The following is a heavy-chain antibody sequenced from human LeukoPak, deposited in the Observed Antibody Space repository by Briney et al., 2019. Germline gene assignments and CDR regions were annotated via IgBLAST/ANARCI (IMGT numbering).Heavy chain of an antibody. CDR1: GYTFTSYC. D-gene: IGHD5-18*01. J-gene: IGHJ6*02. CDR2: INPSGDST. Sequence: ASVKVSCKASGYTFTSYCMHWVRQAPGQGLEWMGIINPSGDSTSCAQKFQGRVTMTRDTSTSTVYMELSSLRSEDTAVYYCARDCGYSYGYSYYYYYYGMDVWGQGTTVTVSS. CDR3: ARDCGYSYGYSYYYYYYGMDV. V-gene: IGHV1-46*01.